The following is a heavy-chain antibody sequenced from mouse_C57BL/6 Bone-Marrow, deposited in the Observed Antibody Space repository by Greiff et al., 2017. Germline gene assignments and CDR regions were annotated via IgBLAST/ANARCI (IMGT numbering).Heavy chain of an antibody. CDR3: ALGRGFDY. J-gene: IGHJ3*01. V-gene: IGHV1-80*01. CDR2: IYPGDGDT. D-gene: IGHD4-1*01. CDR1: GYAFSGYW. Sequence: QVQLKQSGAELVKPGASVKISCKASGYAFSGYWMNWVKQRPGQGLEWIGQIYPGDGDTNYNGKFKGKATLTADKSSSTAYMQLSSLTSEDSAVYFCALGRGFDYWGQGTLVTVSA.